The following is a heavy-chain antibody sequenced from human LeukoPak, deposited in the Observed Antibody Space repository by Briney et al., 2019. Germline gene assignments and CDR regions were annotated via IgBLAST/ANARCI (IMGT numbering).Heavy chain of an antibody. CDR1: GYSFTSYW. J-gene: IGHJ1*01. V-gene: IGHV5-51*01. CDR3: ARPSNYGDYGKYFQH. CDR2: IYPGDSDT. D-gene: IGHD4-17*01. Sequence: GEPLKISCKGSGYSFTSYWIGWVRQMPGKGLEWMGIIYPGDSDTRYSPSFQGQVTISADKSISTAYLQWSSLKASDTAMYYCARPSNYGDYGKYFQHWGQGTLVTVSS.